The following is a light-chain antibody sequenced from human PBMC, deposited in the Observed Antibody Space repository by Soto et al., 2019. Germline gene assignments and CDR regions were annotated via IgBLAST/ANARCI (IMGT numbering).Light chain of an antibody. CDR3: QQYKFFMWT. J-gene: IGKJ2*02. CDR2: KAS. CDR1: QSISSW. V-gene: IGKV1-5*03. Sequence: DIQMTQSPSTLSASVGDRVTITCRASQSISSWLAWYQQKPGKAPKLLIYKASSLESGVPSRFSGSGSGTEFTLTMSSLQPDDFATYYCQQYKFFMWTFGQGTKLEIK.